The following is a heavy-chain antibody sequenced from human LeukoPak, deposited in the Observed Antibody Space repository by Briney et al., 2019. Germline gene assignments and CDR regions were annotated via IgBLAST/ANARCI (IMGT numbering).Heavy chain of an antibody. D-gene: IGHD2-8*01. CDR1: GYTFTDYY. CDR2: INPNSGGT. CDR3: ARVRSYCTNGVCYWDLDY. Sequence: GASVKVSCKASGYTFTDYYMEWVRQAPGQGLERMGCINPNSGGTNYAQKFQGRVTMTRDTSISTAYMELSRLRSDDTAVYYCARVRSYCTNGVCYWDLDYWGQGTLVTVSS. J-gene: IGHJ4*02. V-gene: IGHV1-2*02.